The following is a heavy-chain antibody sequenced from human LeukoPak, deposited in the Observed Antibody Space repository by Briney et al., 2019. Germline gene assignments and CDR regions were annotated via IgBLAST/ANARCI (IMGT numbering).Heavy chain of an antibody. D-gene: IGHD2-15*01. J-gene: IGHJ6*02. Sequence: PGGSLRLSCAASGFTFSNFWMSWVRQAPGKGLERVANINPDGSAKYYVDSVKGRFTISRDNAENSLYLQMNRLGPGGPAVYYCARHFSPYPHCFDLWGQGNTVTVFS. CDR2: INPDGSAK. V-gene: IGHV3-7*01. CDR1: GFTFSNFW. CDR3: ARHFSPYPHCFDL.